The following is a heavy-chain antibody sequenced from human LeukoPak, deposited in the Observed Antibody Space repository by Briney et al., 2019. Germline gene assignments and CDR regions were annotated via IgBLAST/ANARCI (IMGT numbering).Heavy chain of an antibody. V-gene: IGHV4-39*01. CDR2: IYYSGST. CDR3: ARLRFYGSGSPFDP. J-gene: IGHJ5*02. Sequence: SETLSLTCTVSGGSISSSSYYWGWLRQPPGKGLEWIGSIYYSGSTYYNPSLKSRVTISVDTSKNQFSLKLSSVTAADTAVYYCARLRFYGSGSPFDPWGQGTLVTVSS. CDR1: GGSISSSSYY. D-gene: IGHD3-10*01.